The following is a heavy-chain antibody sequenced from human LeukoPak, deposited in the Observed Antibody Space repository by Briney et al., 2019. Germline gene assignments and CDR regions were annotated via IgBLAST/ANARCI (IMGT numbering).Heavy chain of an antibody. CDR1: GFTFSSYS. Sequence: GSLRLSCAASGFTFSSYSMNWVRQAPGKGLEWVSSISSGNSYIYYVDSVRGRFTISRDNAKNSLYLQMNSLKTEDTAVYYCTRHSSSGSSWFDPWGQGTLVTVSS. V-gene: IGHV3-21*04. D-gene: IGHD3-3*02. J-gene: IGHJ5*02. CDR3: TRHSSSGSSWFDP. CDR2: ISSGNSYI.